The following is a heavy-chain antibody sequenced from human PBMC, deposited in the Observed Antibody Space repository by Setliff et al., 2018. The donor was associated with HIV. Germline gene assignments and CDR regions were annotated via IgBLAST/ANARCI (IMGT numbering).Heavy chain of an antibody. CDR1: GGSISRGTYY. CDR2: IYASGTT. D-gene: IGHD3-22*01. J-gene: IGHJ4*02. Sequence: PSETLSLTCTVSGGSISRGTYYWSWIRQPAGKGLEWIGRIYASGTTNYNPSLKSRVTISIDTSKSQFSLKLSSVAAADTTIYYCARLTRYYEVSGYAFDYWGQGTLVTVSS. V-gene: IGHV4-61*02. CDR3: ARLTRYYEVSGYAFDY.